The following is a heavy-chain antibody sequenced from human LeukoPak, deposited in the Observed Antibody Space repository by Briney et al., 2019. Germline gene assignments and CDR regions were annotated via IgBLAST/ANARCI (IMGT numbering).Heavy chain of an antibody. CDR1: GGSISSSSYY. J-gene: IGHJ5*02. CDR3: AREACAVAVCEGHWFDP. D-gene: IGHD6-19*01. Sequence: SETLSLTCTVSGGSISSSSYYWGWIRQPPGKGLEWIGSFYDSGNTYYNPSLKSRVTISVDTSKNQFSLKLSSVTAADTAVYYCAREACAVAVCEGHWFDPWGQGTLVTVSS. V-gene: IGHV4-39*07. CDR2: FYDSGNT.